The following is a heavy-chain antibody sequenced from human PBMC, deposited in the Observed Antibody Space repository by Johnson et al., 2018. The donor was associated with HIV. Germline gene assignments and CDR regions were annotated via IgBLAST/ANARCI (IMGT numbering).Heavy chain of an antibody. J-gene: IGHJ3*02. CDR1: GFTFDDYA. V-gene: IGHV3-9*01. D-gene: IGHD4-17*01. CDR3: AREGWYGDYVDAFDI. Sequence: DVQVVESGGGLVQPGRSLRLSCAASGFTFDDYAMHWVRQAPGKGLEWVSGINWNGGSPSYADSVKGRFTISRDNAKNSLYLQMNSLRAEDRALYYCAREGWYGDYVDAFDIWGQGAMVTVSS. CDR2: INWNGGSP.